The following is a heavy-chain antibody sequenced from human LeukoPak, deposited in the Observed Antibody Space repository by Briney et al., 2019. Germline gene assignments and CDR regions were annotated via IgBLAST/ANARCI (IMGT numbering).Heavy chain of an antibody. CDR1: GGSISSYY. Sequence: SETLSLTCTVSGGSISSYYWSWIRQPPGKGLEWIGYIYYSGSTNYNPSLKSRVTISVDTSKNQFSPKLSSVTAADTAVYYCARGTLAAGNAFDIWGQGTMVTVSS. CDR3: ARGTLAAGNAFDI. D-gene: IGHD6-13*01. V-gene: IGHV4-59*01. J-gene: IGHJ3*02. CDR2: IYYSGST.